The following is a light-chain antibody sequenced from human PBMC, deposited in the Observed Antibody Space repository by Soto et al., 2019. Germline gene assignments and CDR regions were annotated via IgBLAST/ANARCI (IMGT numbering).Light chain of an antibody. J-gene: IGKJ4*01. V-gene: IGKV1-27*01. CDR3: QKYNSAPLT. Sequence: DIQRTQSPSFVSASVGDSVTIICRASQGIRNYVAWYQKKPGKLPKLMIYAASTLQSEYPSRFSGSGSGTDFNLTLSRLQTEDGATYDGQKYNSAPLTFCGGTKLDIK. CDR1: QGIRNY. CDR2: AAS.